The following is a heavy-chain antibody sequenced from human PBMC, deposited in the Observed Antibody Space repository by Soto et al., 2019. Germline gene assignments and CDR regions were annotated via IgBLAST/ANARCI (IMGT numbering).Heavy chain of an antibody. CDR3: ARGIGYCSSTSCGFDY. D-gene: IGHD2-2*01. CDR1: GGSFSGYY. V-gene: IGHV4-34*01. CDR2: INHSGST. J-gene: IGHJ4*02. Sequence: SETLSLTCAVYGGSFSGYYWSWIRQPPGKGLEWIGEINHSGSTNYNPSLKSRVTISVDMSKNQFSLKLSSVTAADTAVYYCARGIGYCSSTSCGFDYWGQGTLVTVSS.